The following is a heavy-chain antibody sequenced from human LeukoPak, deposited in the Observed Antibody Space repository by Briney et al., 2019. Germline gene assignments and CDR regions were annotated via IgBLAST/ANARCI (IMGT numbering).Heavy chain of an antibody. CDR1: GGSISSYY. D-gene: IGHD4-23*01. CDR2: IYYSGST. CDR3: ASIGPSGGSFDY. Sequence: SETLSLTCTVSGGSISSYYWSWIRQPPGKGLEWTGYIYYSGSTNYNPSLKSRVTISVDTSKNQFSLKLSSVTAADTAVYYCASIGPSGGSFDYWGQGTLVTVSS. V-gene: IGHV4-59*08. J-gene: IGHJ4*02.